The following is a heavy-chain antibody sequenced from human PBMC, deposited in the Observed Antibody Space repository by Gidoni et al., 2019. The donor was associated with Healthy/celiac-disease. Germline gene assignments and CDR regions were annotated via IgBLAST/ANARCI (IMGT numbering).Heavy chain of an antibody. D-gene: IGHD1-26*01. V-gene: IGHV3-33*01. CDR3: ARTVYYGLNWFDP. CDR1: GFTFSSDG. CDR2: IWYDGSNK. J-gene: IGHJ5*02. Sequence: QVQLVESGGGVVQPGRSLRLSFAASGFTFSSDGMHWVRQVPGKGLEWVAVIWYDGSNKYYAGSVKGRFTISRDKSKNTLYLQMNSLRAEDTAVYYCARTVYYGLNWFDPWGQGTLVTVSS.